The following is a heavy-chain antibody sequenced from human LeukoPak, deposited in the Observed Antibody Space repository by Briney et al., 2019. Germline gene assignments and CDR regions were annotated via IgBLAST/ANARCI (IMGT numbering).Heavy chain of an antibody. CDR3: AKGPIVAFDY. CDR1: GFTFSDYG. V-gene: IGHV3-30*02. J-gene: IGHJ4*02. Sequence: GGSLRLSCAAPGFTFSDYGMHWVRQAPGKGLEWVAFIRYDGSNKYYADSVKGRFTISRDNSKNTMYLQMNSLRAEDTAVYYCAKGPIVAFDYWGQGTVVTVSS. D-gene: IGHD3-22*01. CDR2: IRYDGSNK.